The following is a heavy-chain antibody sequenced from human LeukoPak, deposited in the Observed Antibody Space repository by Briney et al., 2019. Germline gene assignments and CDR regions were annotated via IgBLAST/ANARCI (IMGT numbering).Heavy chain of an antibody. CDR1: GFTFSSYG. V-gene: IGHV3-30*02. CDR3: AKDSMRWELLGYYFDY. Sequence: GGSLRLSCAASGFTFSSYGMHWVRQAPGKGLEWVAFIRYDGSNKYYADSVKGRFTISRDNSKNTLYLQMNSLRAEDTAVYYRAKDSMRWELLGYYFDYWGQGTLVTVSS. CDR2: IRYDGSNK. J-gene: IGHJ4*02. D-gene: IGHD1-26*01.